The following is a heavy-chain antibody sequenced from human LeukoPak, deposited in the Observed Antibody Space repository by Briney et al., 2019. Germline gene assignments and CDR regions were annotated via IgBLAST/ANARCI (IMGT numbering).Heavy chain of an antibody. D-gene: IGHD6-19*01. CDR3: ARGPQGLYSSGWKQFDY. Sequence: SVKVSCKASGGTFSSYAISWVRQAPGQGLEWMGGIIPIFGTANYAQKFQGRVTITADESTSTAYMELSSLRSEDTAVYYCARGPQGLYSSGWKQFDYWGQGTLVTVSS. V-gene: IGHV1-69*01. J-gene: IGHJ4*02. CDR2: IIPIFGTA. CDR1: GGTFSSYA.